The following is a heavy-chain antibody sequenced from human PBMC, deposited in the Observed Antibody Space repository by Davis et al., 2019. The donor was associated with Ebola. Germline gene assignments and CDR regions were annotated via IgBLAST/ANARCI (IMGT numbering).Heavy chain of an antibody. CDR1: GFTFTNFA. D-gene: IGHD6-19*01. J-gene: IGHJ4*02. CDR3: ARVRAVAKGRYFHY. CDR2: FGGLDGGP. V-gene: IGHV3-23*01. Sequence: GESLKISCAASGFTFTNFAINWVRQAPGKGLEWVSAFGGLDGGPNYADSVKGRFTISRDNSKNTLYLQMNSLRPEDTALYYCARVRAVAKGRYFHYWGQGALVTVS.